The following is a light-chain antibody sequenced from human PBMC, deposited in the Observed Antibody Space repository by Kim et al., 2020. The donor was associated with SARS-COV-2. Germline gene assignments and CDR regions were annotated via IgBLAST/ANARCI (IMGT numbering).Light chain of an antibody. CDR3: CSYAGSSSV. CDR2: EFS. J-gene: IGLJ2*01. Sequence: QSALTQPASVSGSPGQSITISCTGTSSDIGSYNLVSWYQQHPGKAPKLMIYEFSQRPSGVSNRFSGSKSGNTASLTISGLQAEDEADYYCCSYAGSSSVFGGGTKVTVL. V-gene: IGLV2-23*02. CDR1: SSDIGSYNL.